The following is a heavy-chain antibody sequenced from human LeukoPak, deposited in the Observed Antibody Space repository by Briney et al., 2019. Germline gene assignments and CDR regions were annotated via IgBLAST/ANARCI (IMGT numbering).Heavy chain of an antibody. V-gene: IGHV3-23*01. Sequence: GGSPGLFCAASGFTFSSYAMSWGRQAPGKGLEWVSAISGSGGSTYYADSVKGRFTISRDNSKNTLYLQMNSLRAEDTAVYYCAKDQSHTYCSSTSCYMEEAFDIWGQGTMVTVSS. D-gene: IGHD2-2*02. J-gene: IGHJ3*02. CDR1: GFTFSSYA. CDR3: AKDQSHTYCSSTSCYMEEAFDI. CDR2: ISGSGGST.